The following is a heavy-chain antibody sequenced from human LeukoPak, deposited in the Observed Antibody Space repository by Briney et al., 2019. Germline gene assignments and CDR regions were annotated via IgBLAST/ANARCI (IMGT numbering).Heavy chain of an antibody. D-gene: IGHD5-18*01. CDR2: ISAYNGNT. CDR3: ARGVAAAEGRGYSYGYHY. CDR1: GGTFSSYA. Sequence: ASVKVSCKASGGTFSSYAISWVRQAPGQGLEWMGWISAYNGNTNYAQKLQGRVTMTTDTSTSTAYMELRSLRSDDTAVYYCARGVAAAEGRGYSYGYHYWGQGTLVTVSS. V-gene: IGHV1-18*01. J-gene: IGHJ4*02.